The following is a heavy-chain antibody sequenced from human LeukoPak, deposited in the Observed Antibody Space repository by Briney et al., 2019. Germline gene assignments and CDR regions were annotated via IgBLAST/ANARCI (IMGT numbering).Heavy chain of an antibody. D-gene: IGHD3-10*01. J-gene: IGHJ6*02. Sequence: GGSPRLSCAASGFTFSDYYMSWIRQAPGKGLEWVSYISSSGSTIYYADSVKGRFTISRDNAKNSLYLQMNSLRAEDTAVYYCASPTQLLWFGELASYGMDVWGQGTTVTVSS. CDR2: ISSSGSTI. CDR1: GFTFSDYY. CDR3: ASPTQLLWFGELASYGMDV. V-gene: IGHV3-11*01.